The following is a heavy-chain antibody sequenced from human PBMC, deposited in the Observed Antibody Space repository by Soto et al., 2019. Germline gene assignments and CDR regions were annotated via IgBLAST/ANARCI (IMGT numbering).Heavy chain of an antibody. V-gene: IGHV4-4*02. J-gene: IGHJ6*02. Sequence: QVQLQESGPGLVKPSGTLSLTCAVSGGSISSSNWWSWVRQPPGKGLEWIGEIYHSGSTNYNPSLKSRVTISVEKSKNQVSLKLSSVTAAETAVYYCARDPAGGYCSGCSCYVFGYYYYGMDVWGQGTTVTVSS. CDR2: IYHSGST. CDR3: ARDPAGGYCSGCSCYVFGYYYYGMDV. D-gene: IGHD2-15*01. CDR1: GGSISSSNW.